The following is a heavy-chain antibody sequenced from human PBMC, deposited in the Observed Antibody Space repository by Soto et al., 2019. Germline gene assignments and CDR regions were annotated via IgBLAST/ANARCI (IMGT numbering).Heavy chain of an antibody. CDR3: ARGVYCTNGVCWGAFFDY. CDR2: IWYDGSNK. CDR1: GFTFSSYG. J-gene: IGHJ4*02. V-gene: IGHV3-33*01. D-gene: IGHD2-8*01. Sequence: QVQLVESGGGVVQPGRSLRLSCAASGFTFSSYGMHWVRQAPGKGLEWVAVIWYDGSNKYYADSVKGRFTISRDNSKNTLYLQMNSLRAEDTAVYYCARGVYCTNGVCWGAFFDYCGQGTLVTVSS.